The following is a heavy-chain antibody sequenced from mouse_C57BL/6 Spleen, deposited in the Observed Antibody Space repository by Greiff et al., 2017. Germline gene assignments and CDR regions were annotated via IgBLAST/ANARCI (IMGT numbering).Heavy chain of an antibody. D-gene: IGHD2-3*01. CDR2: ISDGGSYT. CDR1: GFTFSSYA. J-gene: IGHJ1*03. CDR3: ARDGYSYWYFDV. Sequence: EVKLVESGGGLVKPGGSLKLSCAASGFTFSSYAMSWVRQTPEKRLEWVATISDGGSYTYYPDNVKGRFTISRDNAKNNLYLQMSHLKSEDTAMYYCARDGYSYWYFDVWGTGTTVTVSS. V-gene: IGHV5-4*01.